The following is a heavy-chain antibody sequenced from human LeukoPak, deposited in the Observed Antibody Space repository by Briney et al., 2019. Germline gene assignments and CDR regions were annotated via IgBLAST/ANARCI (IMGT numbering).Heavy chain of an antibody. J-gene: IGHJ4*02. D-gene: IGHD5-24*01. CDR2: IRYRGNT. V-gene: IGHV4-39*07. Sequence: SETLSLTCAVSGGSISSSDYYWGWVRQPPGKGLEWIGTIRYRGNTYYNPSLKSRLTISIDTSKNQFSLKLSSVTAADTAVYYCTSEQDGTSHYWGQGTLVTVSS. CDR3: TSEQDGTSHY. CDR1: GGSISSSDYY.